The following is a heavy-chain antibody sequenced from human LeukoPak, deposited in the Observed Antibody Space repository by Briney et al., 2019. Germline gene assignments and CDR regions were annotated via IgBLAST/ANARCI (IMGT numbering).Heavy chain of an antibody. J-gene: IGHJ4*02. D-gene: IGHD6-13*01. CDR1: GFTFSSYG. Sequence: GGSLRLSCAASGFTFSSYGMHWVRQAPGKGLEWVAVISYDGSNKYYADSVKGRFTISRDNSKNTLYLQMNSLRAEDTAVYFCAKDLGVAAAGIDYWGQGTLVTVSS. V-gene: IGHV3-30*18. CDR3: AKDLGVAAAGIDY. CDR2: ISYDGSNK.